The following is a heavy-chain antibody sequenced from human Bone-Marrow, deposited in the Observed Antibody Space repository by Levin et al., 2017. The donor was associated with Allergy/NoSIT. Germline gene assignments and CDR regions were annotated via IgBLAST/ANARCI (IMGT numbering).Heavy chain of an antibody. Sequence: GESLKISCTASGFTFNNYAMSWVRQAPGRGLEWVSAISGSVSSPFYADSVRGRFTVSRDNSKNTLSLQMNSLRADDTAIYYCAKTRGTVTTLDYWGQGTLVTVSS. J-gene: IGHJ4*02. CDR1: GFTFNNYA. CDR3: AKTRGTVTTLDY. CDR2: ISGSVSSP. D-gene: IGHD4-17*01. V-gene: IGHV3-23*01.